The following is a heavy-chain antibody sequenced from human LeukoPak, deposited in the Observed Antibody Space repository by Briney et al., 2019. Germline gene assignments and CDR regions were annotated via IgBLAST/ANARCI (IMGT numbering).Heavy chain of an antibody. CDR2: FDPEDGET. J-gene: IGHJ5*02. V-gene: IGHV1-24*01. CDR1: GYTLTELS. Sequence: ASVKVSCKVSGYTLTELSMHWVRQAPGKGLEWMGGFDPEDGETIYAQKFQGRVTMTEDTSTDTAYMELSSLRSEDTAVYYCAAAGTERNWFDPWGQGTLVTVSS. D-gene: IGHD6-19*01. CDR3: AAAGTERNWFDP.